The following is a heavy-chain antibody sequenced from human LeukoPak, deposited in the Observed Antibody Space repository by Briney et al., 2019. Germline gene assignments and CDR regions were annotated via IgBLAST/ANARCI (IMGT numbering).Heavy chain of an antibody. CDR2: INHSGST. D-gene: IGHD2/OR15-2a*01. CDR3: ARGRYYGY. Sequence: SETLSLTCAVYGGSFSGYYWSWIRQPPGKGLEWIGEINHSGSTNYNPSLKSRVTISVDTSKNQFSLKLSSVTAADAAVYYCARGRYYGYWGQGTLVTVSS. J-gene: IGHJ4*02. V-gene: IGHV4-34*01. CDR1: GGSFSGYY.